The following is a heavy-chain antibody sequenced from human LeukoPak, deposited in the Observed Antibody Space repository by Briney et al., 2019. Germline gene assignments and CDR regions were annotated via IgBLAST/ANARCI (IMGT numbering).Heavy chain of an antibody. CDR3: ARVVPTVTTPLSPHYYYYYYMDV. D-gene: IGHD4-11*01. V-gene: IGHV4-59*08. CDR2: IYYSGST. Sequence: SETLSLTCTVSGGSISSYYWSWIRQPPGKGLEWIGYIYYSGSTNYNPSLKSRVTISVDTSMNQFSLKLSSVTAADTAVYYCARVVPTVTTPLSPHYYYYYYMDVWGKGTTVTVSS. CDR1: GGSISSYY. J-gene: IGHJ6*03.